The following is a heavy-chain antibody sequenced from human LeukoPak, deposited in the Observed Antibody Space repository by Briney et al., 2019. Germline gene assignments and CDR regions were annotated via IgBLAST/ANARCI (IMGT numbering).Heavy chain of an antibody. CDR3: AREACPFRLCYYDSSGYSLNYYFDY. CDR1: GFTFSSYA. J-gene: IGHJ4*02. D-gene: IGHD3-22*01. CDR2: ISYDGSNK. V-gene: IGHV3-30-3*01. Sequence: TGGSLRLSCAASGFTFSSYAMHWVRQAPGKGLEGVAVISYDGSNKYYADSVTGRFTISRDNSKNTLSLRMNSLRAEDTAVYYCAREACPFRLCYYDSSGYSLNYYFDYWGQGTLVTVSS.